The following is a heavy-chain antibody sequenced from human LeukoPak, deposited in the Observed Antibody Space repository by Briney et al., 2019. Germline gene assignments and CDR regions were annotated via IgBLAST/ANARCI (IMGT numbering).Heavy chain of an antibody. J-gene: IGHJ4*02. CDR1: GFTFSTYS. V-gene: IGHV3-7*01. Sequence: GGSLRLSCAASGFTFSTYSLNWVRQAPGKGLEWVANIKQDGSEKYYVDSVKGRFTISRDNAKNSLYLQVNSLRAEDTAVYYCATAGDILTGYSYWGQGTLVTVSS. D-gene: IGHD3-9*01. CDR2: IKQDGSEK. CDR3: ATAGDILTGYSY.